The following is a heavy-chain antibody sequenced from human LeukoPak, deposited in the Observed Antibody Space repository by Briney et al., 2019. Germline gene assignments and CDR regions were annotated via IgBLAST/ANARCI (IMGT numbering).Heavy chain of an antibody. V-gene: IGHV1-18*01. CDR2: ISAYNGNT. D-gene: IGHD1-26*01. CDR1: GYTFTSYG. Sequence: ASVKVSCKASGYTFTSYGISWVRQAPGQGLEWMGWISAYNGNTNYAQKFQGRVTMTEDTSTDTAYMELSSLRSEDTAVYYCATPMGASGDYWGQGTLVTVSS. J-gene: IGHJ4*02. CDR3: ATPMGASGDY.